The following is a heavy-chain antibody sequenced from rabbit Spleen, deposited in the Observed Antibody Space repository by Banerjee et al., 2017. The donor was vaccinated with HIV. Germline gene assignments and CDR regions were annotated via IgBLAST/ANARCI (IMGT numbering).Heavy chain of an antibody. CDR2: IDAGSSGFT. V-gene: IGHV1S40*01. J-gene: IGHJ4*01. CDR1: GVSFSISSY. Sequence: QSLEESGGDLVKPGASLTLTCTASGVSFSISSYMCWVRQAPGKGLEWIACIDAGSSGFTYFATWAKGRFTISKASSTTVTLQMTRLTAADTATYFCARDLVAVIGWNFNLWGPGTLVTVS. D-gene: IGHD1-1*01. CDR3: ARDLVAVIGWNFNL.